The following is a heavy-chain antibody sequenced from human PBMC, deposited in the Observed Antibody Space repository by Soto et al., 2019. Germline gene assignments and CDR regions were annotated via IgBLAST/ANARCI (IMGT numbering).Heavy chain of an antibody. Sequence: GGSLRLSCAASGFTFSSYAMSWVRQAPGKGLEWVSAISGSGGSTYYADSVKGRFTISRDNSKNTMYLQMNSLRAEDTAVYYCAKGPSGVYYYYYMDVWGKGTTVTVSS. CDR1: GFTFSSYA. CDR3: AKGPSGVYYYYYMDV. V-gene: IGHV3-23*01. CDR2: ISGSGGST. J-gene: IGHJ6*03.